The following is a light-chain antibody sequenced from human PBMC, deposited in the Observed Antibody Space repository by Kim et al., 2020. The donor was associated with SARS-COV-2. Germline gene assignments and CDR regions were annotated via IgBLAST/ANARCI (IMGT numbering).Light chain of an antibody. CDR3: QQCYNMPYT. V-gene: IGKV1-39*01. CDR2: AAS. CDR1: QSISRY. J-gene: IGKJ2*01. Sequence: SASVGDIVTLTCRSSQSISRYLNWYQQKPEKAPNLLIDAASSLRSGVPSRFSGSGSGTDFTLTISRLQPEDSATYYCQQCYNMPYTFGQGTKLEI.